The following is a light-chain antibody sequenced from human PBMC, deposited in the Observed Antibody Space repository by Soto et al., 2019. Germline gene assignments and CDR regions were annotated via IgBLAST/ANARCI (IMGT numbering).Light chain of an antibody. CDR3: CSYVGESSDLV. CDR2: EVD. CDR1: SSDVGSYNL. Sequence: QSALTQPASVSGSPGQSITLSCTGTSSDVGSYNLVSWYQQHQGKAPTLIIYEVDKRPSGVSNRFSGSKSGNTASRTISGVRSEDEADYYCCSYVGESSDLVFGGGTKLTVL. J-gene: IGLJ2*01. V-gene: IGLV2-23*02.